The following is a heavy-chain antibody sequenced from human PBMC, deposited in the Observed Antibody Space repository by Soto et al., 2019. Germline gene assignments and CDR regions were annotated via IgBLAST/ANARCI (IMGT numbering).Heavy chain of an antibody. V-gene: IGHV3-48*02. CDR2: ISSSSSTI. J-gene: IGHJ4*02. CDR1: GFTFSSYS. Sequence: GGSLRLSCAASGFTFSSYSMNWVRQAPGKGLEWVSYISSSSSTIYYADSVKGRVTISRDNAKNSLYLQMNSLRYEDTAVYYCARGTYGSGTTFDYWGQGTLVTVSS. CDR3: ARGTYGSGTTFDY. D-gene: IGHD3-10*01.